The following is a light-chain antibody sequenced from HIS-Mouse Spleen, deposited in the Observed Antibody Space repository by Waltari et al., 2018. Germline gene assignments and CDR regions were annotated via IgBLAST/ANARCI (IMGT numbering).Light chain of an antibody. CDR2: AVS. CDR1: SRDFGGLTY. J-gene: IGLJ1*01. V-gene: IGLV2-11*01. CDR3: CSYAGSYTFPYV. Sequence: QSALTQPRSVSGSPGQSVTISFTGTSRDFGGLTYVSWCQQHPGKAPNLIIYAVSKRPSGVPDRFSGSKSGNTASLTISGLQAEDEADYYCCSYAGSYTFPYVFGTGTKVTVL.